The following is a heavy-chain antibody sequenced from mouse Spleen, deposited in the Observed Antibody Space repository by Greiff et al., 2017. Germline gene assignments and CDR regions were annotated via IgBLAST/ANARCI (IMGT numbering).Heavy chain of an antibody. CDR3: ARGESGTDWYFDV. D-gene: IGHD4-1*01. V-gene: IGHV1-43*01. CDR2: INPSTGGT. CDR1: GYSFTGYY. J-gene: IGHJ1*01. Sequence: VQLQQSGPELVKPGASVKISCKASGYSFTGYYMHWVKQSSEKSLEWIGEINPSTGGTSYNQKFKGKATLTVDKSSSTAYMQLKSLTSEDSAVYYCARGESGTDWYFDVWGAGTTVTVSS.